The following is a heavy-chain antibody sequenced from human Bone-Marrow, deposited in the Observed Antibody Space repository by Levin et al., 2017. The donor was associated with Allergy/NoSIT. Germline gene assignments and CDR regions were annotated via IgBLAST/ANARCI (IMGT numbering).Heavy chain of an antibody. CDR3: ASRYRDSVTGYKKNWFDS. V-gene: IGHV4-61*01. CDR2: IFSGVST. D-gene: IGHD3-9*01. CDR1: GASVSSESYY. Sequence: PSETLSLTCTISGASVSSESYYWTWIRQSPGKGLQWIGYIFSGVSTYYNPSLKSRVTIIVDTSKNQFSLNLTSVSAADTAVYYCASRYRDSVTGYKKNWFDSWGQGILATVSS. J-gene: IGHJ5*01.